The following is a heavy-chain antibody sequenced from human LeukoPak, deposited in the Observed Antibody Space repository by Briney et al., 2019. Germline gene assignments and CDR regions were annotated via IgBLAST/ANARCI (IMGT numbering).Heavy chain of an antibody. V-gene: IGHV4-59*01. CDR3: ADRDGVY. CDR1: GDSISRNY. D-gene: IGHD5-24*01. CDR2: FYYRGST. J-gene: IGHJ4*02. Sequence: SETPSLTCSVSGDSISRNYWTWIRQPPGKGLEWIGHFYYRGSTNYNPSLKSRVTISADTSKNQFSLKLTSVTAADTAVYYRADRDGVYWGQGILVTVSS.